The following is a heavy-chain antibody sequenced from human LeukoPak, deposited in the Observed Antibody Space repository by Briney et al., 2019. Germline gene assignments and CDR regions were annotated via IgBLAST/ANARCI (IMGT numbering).Heavy chain of an antibody. CDR3: ASELVYDYVWGSYRCFDY. J-gene: IGHJ4*02. V-gene: IGHV4-39*01. CDR1: GGSISSSSYS. Sequence: PSETLSLTCTVSGGSISSSSYSWGWIRQPPGKGLEWIGSIYYSGSTYYNPSLKSRVTISVDTSKNQFSLKLSSVTAADTAVYYCASELVYDYVWGSYRCFDYWGQGTLVTVSS. D-gene: IGHD3-16*02. CDR2: IYYSGST.